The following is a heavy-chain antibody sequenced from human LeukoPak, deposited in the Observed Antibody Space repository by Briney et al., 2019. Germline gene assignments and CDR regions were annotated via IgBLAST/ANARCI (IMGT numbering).Heavy chain of an antibody. CDR1: GFTFSSYG. CDR3: ATTHHSGYDGAEARDYYYYMDV. D-gene: IGHD5-12*01. V-gene: IGHV3-33*08. Sequence: GRSLRLSCAASGFTFSSYGMHWVRQAPGKGLEWVAVIWYGGSNKYYADSVKGRFTISRDNSKNTLYLQMNSLRAEDTAVYYCATTHHSGYDGAEARDYYYYMDVWGKGTTVTVSS. J-gene: IGHJ6*03. CDR2: IWYGGSNK.